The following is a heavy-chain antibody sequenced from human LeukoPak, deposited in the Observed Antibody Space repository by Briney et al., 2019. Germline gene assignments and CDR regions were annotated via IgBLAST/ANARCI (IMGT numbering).Heavy chain of an antibody. Sequence: GGSLRLSCAASGFTFDDYAMHWVRQAPGKGLEWVSGISWNSGSIGYADSVKGRFTISRDNAKNSLYLQMNSLRAEDTAVYYCARESVLLWFGFDYWGQGTLVTVSS. CDR1: GFTFDDYA. V-gene: IGHV3-9*01. CDR3: ARESVLLWFGFDY. D-gene: IGHD3-10*01. J-gene: IGHJ4*02. CDR2: ISWNSGSI.